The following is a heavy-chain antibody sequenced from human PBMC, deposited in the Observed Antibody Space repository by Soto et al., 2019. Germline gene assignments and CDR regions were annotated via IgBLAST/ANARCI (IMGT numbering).Heavy chain of an antibody. J-gene: IGHJ4*02. Sequence: EVQLVESGGGLVHPGGYLRLSCAASGFTFSSYWMHWVRQAPGKGLVWVSRINSDGSSTSYADSVKGLFTISRDNAKNTLYLQMNSLSAEDTAVYYCVRTSLVVAAATREDYWGQGTLVTVSS. CDR1: GFTFSSYW. CDR3: VRTSLVVAAATREDY. D-gene: IGHD2-15*01. CDR2: INSDGSST. V-gene: IGHV3-74*01.